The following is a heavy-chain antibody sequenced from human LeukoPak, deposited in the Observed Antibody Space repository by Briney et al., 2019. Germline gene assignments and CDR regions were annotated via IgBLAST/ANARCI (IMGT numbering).Heavy chain of an antibody. CDR2: IYYTGST. V-gene: IGHV4-59*12. CDR3: AREWWELLGTYYYMDV. Sequence: SETLSLTCTVSGGSISTYYWSWIRQPPGKGLEWIGNIYYTGSTIYNPSLESRVTMSVDTSKNQFSLKLSSVTAADTAEYYCAREWWELLGTYYYMDVWGKGTTVTVSS. J-gene: IGHJ6*03. CDR1: GGSISTYY. D-gene: IGHD1-26*01.